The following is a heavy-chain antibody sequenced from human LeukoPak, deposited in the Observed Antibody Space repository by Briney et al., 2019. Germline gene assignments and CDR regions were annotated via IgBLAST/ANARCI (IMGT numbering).Heavy chain of an antibody. J-gene: IGHJ5*02. CDR2: IYPGDSHT. D-gene: IGHD1-1*01. V-gene: IGHV5-51*01. CDR3: ARQPEGTWFVP. Sequence: GEPLKISCKGSGYSFTSYWIAWVRHLPGKGLEWMGIIYPGDSHTRYSPSFQGHVTISADKSISTAYLQWSSRKASDTAMYYCARQPEGTWFVPWGQGTLVTVSS. CDR1: GYSFTSYW.